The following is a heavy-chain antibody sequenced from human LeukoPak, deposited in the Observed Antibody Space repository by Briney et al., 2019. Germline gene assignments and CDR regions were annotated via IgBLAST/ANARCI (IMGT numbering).Heavy chain of an antibody. CDR1: GGTFSSYA. CDR3: ARDQGYYDILTGYYQRYYFDY. Sequence: GASVKVSCKASGGTFSSYAISWVRQAPGQGLEWTGGIIPIFGTANYAQKFQGRVTITADKSTSTAYMELSSLRSEDTAVYYCARDQGYYDILTGYYQRYYFDYWGQGTLVTVSS. CDR2: IIPIFGTA. J-gene: IGHJ4*02. D-gene: IGHD3-9*01. V-gene: IGHV1-69*06.